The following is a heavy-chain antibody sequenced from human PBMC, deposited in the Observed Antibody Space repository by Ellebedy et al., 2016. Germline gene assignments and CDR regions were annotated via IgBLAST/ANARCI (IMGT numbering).Heavy chain of an antibody. Sequence: GGSLRLXXLVSGVSVSSNDMSWVRQAPGKGLELVSLMYGGGESYYADSVKGRFAITRDTSMNRLYLHMSVLEGGDTALYYCVTRLNGAFDFWGQGTMVSVSS. CDR2: MYGGGES. J-gene: IGHJ3*01. CDR3: VTRLNGAFDF. V-gene: IGHV3-53*01. CDR1: GVSVSSND.